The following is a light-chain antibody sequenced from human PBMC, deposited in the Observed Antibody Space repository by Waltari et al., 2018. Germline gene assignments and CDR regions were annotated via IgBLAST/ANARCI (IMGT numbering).Light chain of an antibody. CDR3: CSYAGYTSLL. Sequence: QSALTQPASVSGSPGQSITISCTGTSRYVGNYNLISWYQQYPDTAPKLMIYEVSKRPSGVSSRFSGSKSGNTASLTISGLQAEDEAEYYCCSYAGYTSLLFGGGTKLTVL. CDR1: SRYVGNYNL. J-gene: IGLJ2*01. V-gene: IGLV2-23*02. CDR2: EVS.